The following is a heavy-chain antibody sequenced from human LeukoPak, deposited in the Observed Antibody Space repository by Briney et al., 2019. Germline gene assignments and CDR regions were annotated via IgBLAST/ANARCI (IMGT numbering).Heavy chain of an antibody. CDR2: ISSSGSTI. Sequence: GGSLRLSCAASGFTFSDYYMSWIRQAPGKGPEWVSYISSSGSTIYYADSVKGRFTISRDNAKNSLYLQMNSLRAEDTAVYYCARRPTPVVVVPAAYWYFDLWGRGTLVTVSS. CDR3: ARRPTPVVVVPAAYWYFDL. J-gene: IGHJ2*01. D-gene: IGHD2-2*01. CDR1: GFTFSDYY. V-gene: IGHV3-11*01.